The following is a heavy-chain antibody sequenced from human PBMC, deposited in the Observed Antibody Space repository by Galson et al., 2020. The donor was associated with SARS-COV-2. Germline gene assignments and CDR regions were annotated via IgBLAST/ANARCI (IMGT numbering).Heavy chain of an antibody. J-gene: IGHJ6*02. Sequence: ASETLSLTCTVSGGSISSSSYYWGWIRQPPGKGLEWIGSIYYSGSTYYNPSLKSRVTISVDTSKNQFSLKLSSVTAADTAVYYCARYRGGDRYGMDVWGQGTTVTVSS. D-gene: IGHD2-21*02. CDR1: GGSISSSSYY. V-gene: IGHV4-39*01. CDR2: IYYSGST. CDR3: ARYRGGDRYGMDV.